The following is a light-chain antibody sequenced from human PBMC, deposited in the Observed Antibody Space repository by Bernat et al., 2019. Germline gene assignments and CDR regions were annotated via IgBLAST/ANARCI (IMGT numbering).Light chain of an antibody. V-gene: IGKV3-20*01. J-gene: IGKJ2*01. CDR1: QSVSSRF. Sequence: EIVLTQSPDTLSLSPGDRATLSCRASQSVSSRFFAWYQQKPGQAPRLLIYDTSTRANGIPDRFSGSGSGTDFTLTISRLEPEDFAVYFCQQYGNSPMYTFGQGTNLEIK. CDR2: DTS. CDR3: QQYGNSPMYT.